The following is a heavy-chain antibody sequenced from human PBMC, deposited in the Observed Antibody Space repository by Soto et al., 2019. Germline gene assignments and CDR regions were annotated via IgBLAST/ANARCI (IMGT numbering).Heavy chain of an antibody. V-gene: IGHV4-61*01. CDR1: GGFVNSDTHS. D-gene: IGHD2-2*01. Sequence: SETLSLTCTVSGGFVNSDTHSWSWIRQTPGKRLEWIGFIYSGGSTKNPSLRSRVTMSVDTSKNQFSLKLRSVIVADTAVYHCARFVRSCSATTCSTRANVWGQGITVTVSS. J-gene: IGHJ6*02. CDR3: ARFVRSCSATTCSTRANV. CDR2: IYSGGST.